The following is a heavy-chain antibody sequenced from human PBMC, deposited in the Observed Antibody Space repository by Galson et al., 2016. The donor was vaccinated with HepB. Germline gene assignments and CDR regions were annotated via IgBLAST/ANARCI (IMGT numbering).Heavy chain of an antibody. J-gene: IGHJ5*02. CDR1: GGSITSESHY. CDR2: MYHSGNT. CDR3: ARWLLLIQGRGIAGFEP. Sequence: ETLSLTCTVSGGSITSESHYWGWIRQSPGKGLEWIANMYHSGNTFYNPSLKSRVTMNVDASRNQFSLTLTSVTATDTAVYYCARWLLLIQGRGIAGFEPWGQGTLVTVSS. V-gene: IGHV4-39*01. D-gene: IGHD3-10*01.